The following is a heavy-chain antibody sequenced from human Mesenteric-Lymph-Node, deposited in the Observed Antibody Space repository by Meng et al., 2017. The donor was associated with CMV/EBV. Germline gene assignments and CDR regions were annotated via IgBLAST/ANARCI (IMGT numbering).Heavy chain of an antibody. Sequence: GESLKISCAASGFTFSSYWMSWVRQAPGKGLEWVANIKQDGSEKYYVDSVKGRFTISRDNSKNTLYLQMNSLRAEDTAVYYCARDPPSGGGWGQGTLVTVSS. V-gene: IGHV3-7*01. J-gene: IGHJ4*02. CDR3: ARDPPSGGG. D-gene: IGHD1-26*01. CDR2: IKQDGSEK. CDR1: GFTFSSYW.